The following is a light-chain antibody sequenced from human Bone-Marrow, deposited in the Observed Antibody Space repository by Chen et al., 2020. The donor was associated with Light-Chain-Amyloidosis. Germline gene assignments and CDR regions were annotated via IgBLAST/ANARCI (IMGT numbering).Light chain of an antibody. CDR3: LLYYSDVRTWV. CDR2: RTR. Sequence: QTVVNQEPSRTVSPGGTLTLTCASSTGAEPNDFYPNWFQHKPGQAPRTLIYRTRNKHSWTPARFSGSLLGGKAALKVSDVQPEDVADYYCLLYYSDVRTWVFGGGTKVTVL. J-gene: IGLJ3*02. CDR1: TGAEPNDFY. V-gene: IGLV7-43*01.